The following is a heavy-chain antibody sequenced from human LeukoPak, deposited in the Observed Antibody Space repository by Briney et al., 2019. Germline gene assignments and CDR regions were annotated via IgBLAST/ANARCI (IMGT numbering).Heavy chain of an antibody. Sequence: SETLSLTCTLSGGSISTYHWSWIRQPPGKGLEWIGYIYHSGSTNYNPSLKSRVTISVDTSKNQFSLKLSSVTAADTAVYCCARGGGYASPIGYWGQGALVTVSS. V-gene: IGHV4-59*01. J-gene: IGHJ4*02. D-gene: IGHD5-12*01. CDR3: ARGGGYASPIGY. CDR1: GGSISTYH. CDR2: IYHSGST.